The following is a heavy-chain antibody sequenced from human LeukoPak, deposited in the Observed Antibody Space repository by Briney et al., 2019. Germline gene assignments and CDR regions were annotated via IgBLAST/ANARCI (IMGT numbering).Heavy chain of an antibody. D-gene: IGHD6-13*01. J-gene: IGHJ4*02. Sequence: ASVKVSCKASGYTFTSYGISWVRQAPGQGLEWMGWISAYNGNTNYAQKLQGRVTMTTDTSTSTTYMELRSLRSDDTAVYYCARDQGSSSFSDFDYWGQGTLVTVSS. V-gene: IGHV1-18*01. CDR2: ISAYNGNT. CDR1: GYTFTSYG. CDR3: ARDQGSSSFSDFDY.